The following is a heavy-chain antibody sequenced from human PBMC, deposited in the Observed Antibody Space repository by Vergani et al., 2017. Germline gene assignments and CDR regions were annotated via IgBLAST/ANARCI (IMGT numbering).Heavy chain of an antibody. V-gene: IGHV3-33*01. D-gene: IGHD4-17*01. CDR2: IWYDGSNK. CDR1: GFTFSSYG. Sequence: QVQLVESGGGVVQPGRSLRLSCAASGFTFSSYGMHWVRQAPGKGLEWVAVIWYDGSNKYYADSVKGRFTISRDNSKNTLYLQMNSLRAEDTAVYYCAGDTYGDPFDYWGQGTLVTVSS. J-gene: IGHJ4*02. CDR3: AGDTYGDPFDY.